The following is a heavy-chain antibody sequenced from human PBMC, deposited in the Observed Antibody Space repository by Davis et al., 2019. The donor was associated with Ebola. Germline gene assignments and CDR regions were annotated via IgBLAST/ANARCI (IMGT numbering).Heavy chain of an antibody. D-gene: IGHD6-19*01. CDR2: IRSKANSYAT. J-gene: IGHJ4*02. CDR1: GFTFSGSA. CDR3: TSTVAGTDLDY. V-gene: IGHV3-73*01. Sequence: PGGSLRLSCAASGFTFSGSAMHCVRQASGNGLEWVGRIRSKANSYATAYAASVKGRFTISRDDSKNTAYLQMNSLKTEDTAVYYCTSTVAGTDLDYWGQGTLVTVSS.